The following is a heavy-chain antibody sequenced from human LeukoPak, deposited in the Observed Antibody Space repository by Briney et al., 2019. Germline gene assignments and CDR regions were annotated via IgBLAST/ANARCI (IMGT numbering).Heavy chain of an antibody. Sequence: ASVKVSCKVSGYTLTELSMHWVRQAPGKGLEWMGGFDPVDGETIYAQKFQGRVTMTEDTSTDTAYMELSSLRSEDTAVYYCARDKPDAAAEIRYYYYMDVWGKGTTVTVSS. D-gene: IGHD2-2*01. CDR3: ARDKPDAAAEIRYYYYMDV. J-gene: IGHJ6*03. CDR1: GYTLTELS. CDR2: FDPVDGET. V-gene: IGHV1-24*01.